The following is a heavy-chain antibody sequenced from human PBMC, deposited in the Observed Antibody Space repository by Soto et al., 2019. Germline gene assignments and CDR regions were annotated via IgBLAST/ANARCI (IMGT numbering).Heavy chain of an antibody. Sequence: QVQLVESGGGVVQPGRSLRLSCAASGFTFSSCALHWVRQAPGRGLASVALISFDGNNKYYANSVKGRFTISRDNSKNPLYLQMSSLRAEDTAVYYCGSCSSTSCHLGADYWGQGTLVTVSS. CDR3: GSCSSTSCHLGADY. V-gene: IGHV3-30-3*01. CDR2: ISFDGNNK. D-gene: IGHD2-2*01. J-gene: IGHJ4*02. CDR1: GFTFSSCA.